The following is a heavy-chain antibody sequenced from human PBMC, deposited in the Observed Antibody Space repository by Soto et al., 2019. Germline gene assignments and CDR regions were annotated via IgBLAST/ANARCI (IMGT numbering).Heavy chain of an antibody. J-gene: IGHJ4*02. Sequence: QVPLVESGGGVVQPGRSLRLSCAASGFTFSNYAMHWVRQAPGKGLEWVAVISYDGSNKYYADSVKGRFTISRDNSKNTLYLQMNSLRADDTAVYYCERHDPQVGSDYWGQGTLVTVSS. V-gene: IGHV3-30-3*01. CDR2: ISYDGSNK. CDR3: ERHDPQVGSDY. CDR1: GFTFSNYA. D-gene: IGHD1-26*01.